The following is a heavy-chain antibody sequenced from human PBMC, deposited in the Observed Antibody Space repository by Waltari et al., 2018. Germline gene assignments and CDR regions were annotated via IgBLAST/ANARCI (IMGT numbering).Heavy chain of an antibody. J-gene: IGHJ4*02. Sequence: QVQLQESGPGLVTPSGTLSLTCAVPGGSISSSNWWSWVRQPPGKGLEWVAFIRYDGSNKYYADSVKGRFTISRDNSKNTLYLQMNSLRAEDTAVYYCAKTERTTVTTPGWGQGTLVTVSS. CDR2: IRYDGSNK. CDR1: GGSISSSNW. V-gene: IGHV3-30*02. CDR3: AKTERTTVTTPG. D-gene: IGHD4-17*01.